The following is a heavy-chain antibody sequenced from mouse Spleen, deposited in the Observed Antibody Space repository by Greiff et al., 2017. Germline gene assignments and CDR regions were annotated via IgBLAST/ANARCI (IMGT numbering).Heavy chain of an antibody. CDR2: ISSGSSTI. J-gene: IGHJ1*03. Sequence: EVQVVESGGGLVKPGGSLKLSCAASGFTFSDYGMHWVRQAPEKGLEWVAYISSGSSTIYYADTVKGRFTISRDNAKNTLFLQMTSLRSEDTAMYYCARRDYGSWYFDVWGTGTTVTVSS. D-gene: IGHD1-1*01. CDR3: ARRDYGSWYFDV. CDR1: GFTFSDYG. V-gene: IGHV5-17*01.